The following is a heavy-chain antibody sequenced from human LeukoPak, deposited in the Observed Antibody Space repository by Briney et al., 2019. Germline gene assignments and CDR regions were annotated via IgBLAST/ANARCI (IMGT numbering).Heavy chain of an antibody. CDR3: ARDAGTVTTYYYYYGMDV. CDR1: GFTFSSYA. J-gene: IGHJ6*02. V-gene: IGHV3-48*04. CDR2: ISSSGSTI. D-gene: IGHD4-11*01. Sequence: GGSLRLSCAASGFTFSSYAMSWVRQAPGKGLEWVSYISSSGSTIYYADSVKGRFTISRDNAKNSLYLQMNSLRAEDTAVYYCARDAGTVTTYYYYYGMDVWGQGTTVTVSS.